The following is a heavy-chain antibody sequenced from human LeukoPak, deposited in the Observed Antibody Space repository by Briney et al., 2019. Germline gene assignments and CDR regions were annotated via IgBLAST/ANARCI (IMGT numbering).Heavy chain of an antibody. J-gene: IGHJ6*02. V-gene: IGHV1-24*01. CDR3: ARYAAAGTDYYYGMDV. Sequence: ASVKVSCKVSGYTLTELSMHWVRQAPGKGLEWMGGFDPEDGETIYAQKFQGKVTITADESTSTAYMELSSLRSEDTAVYYCARYAAAGTDYYYGMDVWGQGTTVTVSS. CDR1: GYTLTELS. CDR2: FDPEDGET. D-gene: IGHD6-13*01.